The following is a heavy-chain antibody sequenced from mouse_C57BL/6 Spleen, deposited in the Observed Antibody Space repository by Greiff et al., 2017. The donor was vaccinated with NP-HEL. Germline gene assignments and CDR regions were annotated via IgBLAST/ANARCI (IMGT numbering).Heavy chain of an antibody. Sequence: EVMLVESGEGLVKPGGSLKLSCAASGFTFSSYAMSWVRQTPEKRLEWVAYISSGGDYIYYADTVKGRFTISRDNARNTLYLQMSSLKSEDTAMYYCTRDGYYSYFDYWGQGTTLTVSS. CDR1: GFTFSSYA. J-gene: IGHJ2*01. CDR3: TRDGYYSYFDY. D-gene: IGHD2-3*01. V-gene: IGHV5-9-1*02. CDR2: ISSGGDYI.